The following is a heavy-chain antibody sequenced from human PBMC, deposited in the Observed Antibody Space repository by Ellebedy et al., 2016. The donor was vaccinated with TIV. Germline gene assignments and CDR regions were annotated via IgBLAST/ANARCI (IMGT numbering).Heavy chain of an antibody. D-gene: IGHD3-10*01. V-gene: IGHV1-2*06. CDR2: INPNSGDT. Sequence: AASVKVSCKASGYTFTGYDMHWVRQAPGQGLEWMGRINPNSGDTNYAQKFQGRVTMTRDTSISTAYMELSRLTSDDTAVYYCARDLWFGKPRVYDGMDVWGQGTTVTVSS. CDR1: GYTFTGYD. CDR3: ARDLWFGKPRVYDGMDV. J-gene: IGHJ6*02.